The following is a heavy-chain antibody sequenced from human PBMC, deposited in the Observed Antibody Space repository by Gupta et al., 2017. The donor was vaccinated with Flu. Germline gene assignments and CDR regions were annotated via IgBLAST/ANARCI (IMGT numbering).Heavy chain of an antibody. D-gene: IGHD1-7*01. CDR1: GFTFSSYG. CDR3: AKDILELRFLGYMDV. CDR2: ISYDGSNK. Sequence: QVQLVESGGGVVQPGRSLRLSCAASGFTFSSYGMHWVRQAPGKGLEWVAVISYDGSNKYYADSVKGRFTISRDNSKNTLYLQMNSLRAEDTAVYYCAKDILELRFLGYMDVWGKGTTVTVSS. J-gene: IGHJ6*03. V-gene: IGHV3-30*18.